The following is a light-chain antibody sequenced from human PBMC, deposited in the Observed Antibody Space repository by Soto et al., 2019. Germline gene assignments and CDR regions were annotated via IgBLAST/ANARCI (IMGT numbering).Light chain of an antibody. Sequence: QSALTQPPSASGSPGQSVTISCTGTSSDFVGYDYVSWNQQHPGKAPKHMIYEVSKRRSGVHDRFSGSKSCNTASLTVTGLQVEDEADYYCSSYPESKNLVLGGGTQVTVL. CDR3: SSYPESKNLV. V-gene: IGLV2-8*01. J-gene: IGLJ3*02. CDR1: SSDFVGYDY. CDR2: EVS.